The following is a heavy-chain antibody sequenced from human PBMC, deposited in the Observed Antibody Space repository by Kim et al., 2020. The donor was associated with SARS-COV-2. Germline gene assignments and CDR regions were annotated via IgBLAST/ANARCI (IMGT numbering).Heavy chain of an antibody. J-gene: IGHJ5*02. CDR2: IYSGGST. CDR1: GFTVSSNY. CDR3: ARVGSATYNWFDP. V-gene: IGHV3-53*01. D-gene: IGHD3-10*01. Sequence: GGSLRLSCAASGFTVSSNYMSWVRQAPGKGLEWVSVIYSGGSTYYADSVKGRFTISRDNSKNTLYLQMNSLRAEYTAVYYCARVGSATYNWFDPWGQGTLVTVSS.